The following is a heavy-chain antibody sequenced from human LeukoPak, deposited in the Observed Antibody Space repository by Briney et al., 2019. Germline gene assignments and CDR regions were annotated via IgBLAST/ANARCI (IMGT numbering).Heavy chain of an antibody. Sequence: NPSETLSLTCTVSGGSISSSSYYWRWIPQPPGKGLEWNGSIYYSGSTYYNPSLKSRVTISVDTSKNQFSLKLSSVTAADTAVYYCARPQGYQLLGFEYWGQGTLVTVSS. D-gene: IGHD2-2*01. CDR2: IYYSGST. CDR3: ARPQGYQLLGFEY. J-gene: IGHJ4*02. CDR1: GGSISSSSYY. V-gene: IGHV4-39*01.